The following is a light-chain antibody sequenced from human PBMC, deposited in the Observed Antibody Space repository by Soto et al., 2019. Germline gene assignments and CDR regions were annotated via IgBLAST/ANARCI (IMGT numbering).Light chain of an antibody. V-gene: IGKV3-11*01. CDR3: QQRDNWPHSLT. Sequence: EIVMTQSPATLSSSLGERATLSCRASQSVSSYLAWYQQKPGQAPRLLIYDASSSDTGIPARFSGSGSGTDFALTLSSLGPEDVEVYSCQQRDNWPHSLTFGGGTKVEIK. CDR1: QSVSSY. CDR2: DAS. J-gene: IGKJ4*01.